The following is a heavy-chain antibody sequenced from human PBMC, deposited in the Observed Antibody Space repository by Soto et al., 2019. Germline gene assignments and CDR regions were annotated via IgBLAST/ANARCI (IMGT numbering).Heavy chain of an antibody. J-gene: IGHJ4*02. V-gene: IGHV3-13*01. D-gene: IGHD3-22*01. CDR3: ARDRGYYDSSGYYLY. CDR2: IGTAGDT. CDR1: GFTFSSYD. Sequence: PGGSLRLSCAASGFTFSSYDMHWVRQATGKGLEWVSAIGTAGDTYYPGSVKGRFTISRENAKNSLYLQMNSLRAEDTAVYYCARDRGYYDSSGYYLYWGQGTLVTVSS.